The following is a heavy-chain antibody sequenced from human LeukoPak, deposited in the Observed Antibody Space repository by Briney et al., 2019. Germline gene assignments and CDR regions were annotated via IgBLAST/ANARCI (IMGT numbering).Heavy chain of an antibody. D-gene: IGHD2-15*01. V-gene: IGHV1-2*06. CDR1: VYTFTGYY. CDR2: INPNSGGT. Sequence: GASVKVSCKASVYTFTGYYMHWARQAPGQGLEWMGRINPNSGGTNYAQKFQGRVTMTRDTSISTAYMELSRLRSDDTAVYYCAREARLGCSGGSCFNDAFDIWGQGTMVTVSS. J-gene: IGHJ3*02. CDR3: AREARLGCSGGSCFNDAFDI.